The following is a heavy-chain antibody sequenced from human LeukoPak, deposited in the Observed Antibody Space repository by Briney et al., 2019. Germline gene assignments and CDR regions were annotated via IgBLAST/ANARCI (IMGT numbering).Heavy chain of an antibody. CDR1: GFSLGTYW. V-gene: IGHV3-7*05. CDR3: VREYGDYQAPFDY. CDR2: IKQDGSEK. Sequence: GGSLRLSCAASGFSLGTYWMSWVCQAPGKGLEGVANIKQDGSEKPYGDSVRGRFTISRDNAKNELYLQMHSLRVEDTAVYYCVREYGDYQAPFDYWGQGTLVTVSS. J-gene: IGHJ4*02. D-gene: IGHD4-17*01.